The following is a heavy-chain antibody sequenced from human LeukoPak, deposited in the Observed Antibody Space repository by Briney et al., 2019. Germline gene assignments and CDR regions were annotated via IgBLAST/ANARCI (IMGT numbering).Heavy chain of an antibody. CDR2: ISSGGRSK. V-gene: IGHV3-23*01. Sequence: EGSLRLSCADSGFTVSSYDMSWVRQAPGKGLEWVSGISSGGRSKYYADSVEGRFTISRYNSNNTLYLLMNSLRDEDTAVYECAKASPPVPAAITSDYWGQGTLATASS. CDR3: AKASPPVPAAITSDY. J-gene: IGHJ4*02. D-gene: IGHD2-2*01. CDR1: GFTVSSYD.